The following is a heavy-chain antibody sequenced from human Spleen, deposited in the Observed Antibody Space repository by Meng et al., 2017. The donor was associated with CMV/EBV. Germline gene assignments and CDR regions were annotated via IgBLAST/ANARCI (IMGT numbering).Heavy chain of an antibody. CDR3: VREAVSLSGGIDP. J-gene: IGHJ5*02. CDR1: GASVATASYY. CDR2: IYYTGST. D-gene: IGHD6-19*01. V-gene: IGHV4-61*01. Sequence: VSGASVATASYYWGWIRQPPGKGLEWIGYIYYTGSTKYNPSLRSRVTISVDTPKNQFSLKLTTVTAADTAVYFCVREAVSLSGGIDPWGQGTLVTVSS.